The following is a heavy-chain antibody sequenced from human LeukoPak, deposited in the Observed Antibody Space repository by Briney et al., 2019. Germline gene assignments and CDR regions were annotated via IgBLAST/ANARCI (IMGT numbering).Heavy chain of an antibody. Sequence: PSETLSLTCTVSGGSISSSGYYWGWVRQPPGKGLEWIGGIYYSGTTYYNPSLNSRVTISVDTSKNQFSLKLSSVTAADTAVYYCARLPWNARKYYFDYWGQGTLVTVSS. CDR3: ARLPWNARKYYFDY. CDR1: GGSISSSGYY. CDR2: IYYSGTT. V-gene: IGHV4-39*01. D-gene: IGHD1-1*01. J-gene: IGHJ4*02.